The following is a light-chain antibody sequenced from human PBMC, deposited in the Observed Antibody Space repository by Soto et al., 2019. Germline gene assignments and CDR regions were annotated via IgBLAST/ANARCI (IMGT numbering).Light chain of an antibody. CDR1: SSYVGGYNY. CDR2: DVS. J-gene: IGLJ1*01. Sequence: FVLTQPASVSGSPGQSITISCTGTSSYVGGYNYVSWYQQHPGKAPKLMIYDVSNRPSGVSNRFSGSKSGNTASLTISGLQTEDEADYYCSSFTSSTTYVFGTGTKVTVL. V-gene: IGLV2-14*01. CDR3: SSFTSSTTYV.